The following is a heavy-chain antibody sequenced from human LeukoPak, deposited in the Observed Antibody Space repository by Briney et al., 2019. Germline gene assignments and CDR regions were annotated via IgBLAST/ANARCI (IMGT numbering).Heavy chain of an antibody. J-gene: IGHJ4*02. Sequence: GGSLRLSCAASGFTFSSYSLNWVRQAPGKGLEWVSHISSSSSTIYYGDSVKGRFTISRDNAKNSLYLQMNSLRAEDTAVYYCAKGLSVASSFFDYWGQGTLVTVSS. V-gene: IGHV3-48*01. CDR2: ISSSSSTI. CDR1: GFTFSSYS. D-gene: IGHD2-15*01. CDR3: AKGLSVASSFFDY.